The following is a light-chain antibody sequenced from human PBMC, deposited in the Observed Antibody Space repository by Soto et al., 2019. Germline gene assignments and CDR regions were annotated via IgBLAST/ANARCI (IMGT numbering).Light chain of an antibody. CDR3: QQYGSSGT. CDR2: DAS. CDR1: QSVSSN. J-gene: IGKJ1*01. V-gene: IGKV3-20*01. Sequence: EIVMTQSPATLSVSPGERATLSCRASQSVSSNLAWYQQKPGQAPRLLIYDASNRATGIPARFSGSGSGTDFTLTISRLEPEDFAVYYCQQYGSSGTFGQGTKVDIK.